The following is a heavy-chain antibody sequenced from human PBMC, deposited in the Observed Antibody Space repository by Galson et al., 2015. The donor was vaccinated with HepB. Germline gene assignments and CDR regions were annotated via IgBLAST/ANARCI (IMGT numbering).Heavy chain of an antibody. Sequence: SVKVSCKASGGTFSSYAISWVRQAPGQGLEWMGGIIPILGIANYAQKFQGRVTITADKSTSTAYMELSSLRSEDTAVYYCARSVPWDDILTGYYSHYYYMDVWGKGTTVTVSS. CDR1: GGTFSSYA. V-gene: IGHV1-69*10. CDR3: ARSVPWDDILTGYYSHYYYMDV. J-gene: IGHJ6*03. CDR2: IIPILGIA. D-gene: IGHD3-9*01.